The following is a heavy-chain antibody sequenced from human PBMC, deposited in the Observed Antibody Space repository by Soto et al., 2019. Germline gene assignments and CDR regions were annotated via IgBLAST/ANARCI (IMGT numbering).Heavy chain of an antibody. D-gene: IGHD2-21*02. V-gene: IGHV3-15*01. CDR2: IKSKTDGGTT. J-gene: IGHJ4*02. CDR1: GFTFSNAW. Sequence: GGSLRLSCAASGFTFSNAWMSWVRQAPGKGLEWVGRIKSKTDGGTTDYAAPVKGRFTISRDDSKNTLYLQMNSLKTEDTAVYYCTTEFLVTTYYFDYWGQGTLVTVSS. CDR3: TTEFLVTTYYFDY.